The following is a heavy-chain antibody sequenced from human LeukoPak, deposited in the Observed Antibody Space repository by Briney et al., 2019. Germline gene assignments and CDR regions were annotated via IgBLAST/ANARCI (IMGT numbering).Heavy chain of an antibody. CDR2: INAGNGNT. Sequence: ASVKVSCKASGYTFTSYAMHWVRQAPGQRLEWMGWINAGNGNTKYSQKFQGRVTITRDTSASTAYMELSSLRSEDTAVYYCARDLSIEDSSGHEGYWGQGTLVTVSS. CDR1: GYTFTSYA. D-gene: IGHD3-22*01. CDR3: ARDLSIEDSSGHEGY. J-gene: IGHJ4*02. V-gene: IGHV1-3*01.